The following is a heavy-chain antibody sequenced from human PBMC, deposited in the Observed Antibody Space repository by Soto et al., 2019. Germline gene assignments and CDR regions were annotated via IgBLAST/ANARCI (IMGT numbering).Heavy chain of an antibody. CDR2: VYDTGST. CDR1: SGPSRSHN. Sequence: QVQLQQSGPGLVKPSETLSLTCTVSSGPSRSHNWGWIRQSPGRGLEWIGYVYDTGSTSYNPSLESRVTISADTSTNHISLTLSSVTAADTAVYYCVRQGIGALHRLVDVWGQGTTVSVSS. J-gene: IGHJ6*02. CDR3: VRQGIGALHRLVDV. D-gene: IGHD3-10*01. V-gene: IGHV4-59*08.